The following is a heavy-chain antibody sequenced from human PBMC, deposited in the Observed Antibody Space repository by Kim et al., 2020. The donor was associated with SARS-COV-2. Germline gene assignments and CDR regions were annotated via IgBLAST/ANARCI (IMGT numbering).Heavy chain of an antibody. J-gene: IGHJ6*02. Sequence: GGSLRLSCAASGFTFSSYEMNWVRQAPGKGLEWVSYISSSGSTIYYADSVKGRFTISRDNAKNSLYLQMNSLRAEDTAVYYCARVSSSSGYYDSSGYYRPPHYYGMDVWGQGTTVTVSS. CDR2: ISSSGSTI. V-gene: IGHV3-48*03. CDR3: ARVSSSSGYYDSSGYYRPPHYYGMDV. CDR1: GFTFSSYE. D-gene: IGHD3-22*01.